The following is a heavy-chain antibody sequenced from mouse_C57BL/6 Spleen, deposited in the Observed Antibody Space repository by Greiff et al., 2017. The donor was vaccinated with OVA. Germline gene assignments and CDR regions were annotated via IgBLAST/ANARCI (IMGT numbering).Heavy chain of an antibody. V-gene: IGHV1-53*01. J-gene: IGHJ1*03. CDR2: INPSNGGT. D-gene: IGHD4-1*01. CDR1: GYTFTSSW. CDR3: ARSGELGRYFDV. Sequence: QVQLQQPGTDLVKPGASVKLSCKASGYTFTSSWMHWVKQRPGQGLEWIGYINPSNGGTNYNEKFKSKATLTVDKSSSTAYMQLSSLTSEDSAVYYCARSGELGRYFDVWGTGTTVTVSS.